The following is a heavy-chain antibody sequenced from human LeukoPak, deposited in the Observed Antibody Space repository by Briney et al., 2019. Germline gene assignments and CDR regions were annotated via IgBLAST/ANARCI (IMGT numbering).Heavy chain of an antibody. CDR3: ARVAGITIFGVVVHFDY. CDR1: GGSISSYY. CDR2: IYHSGST. Sequence: PSETLSLTCTVSGGSISSYYWSWIRQPPGKGLEWIGSIYHSGSTYYNPSLKSRVTISVDTSKNQFSLKLSSVTAADTAVYYCARVAGITIFGVVVHFDYWGQGTLVTVSS. J-gene: IGHJ4*02. D-gene: IGHD3-3*01. V-gene: IGHV4-38-2*02.